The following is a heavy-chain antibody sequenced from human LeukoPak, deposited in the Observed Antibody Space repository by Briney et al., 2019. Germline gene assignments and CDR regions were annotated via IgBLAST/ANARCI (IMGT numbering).Heavy chain of an antibody. CDR3: ARDPSIAAASEAFDI. J-gene: IGHJ3*02. CDR2: INPSGGST. D-gene: IGHD6-13*01. Sequence: ASVKVSCKASGYTFTSYYMHWVRQAPGQGLEWMGIINPSGGSTSYAQKFQGRVTMTRDMSTSTVYMELSSLRSEDTAVYYCARDPSIAAASEAFDIWGQGTMVTVSS. V-gene: IGHV1-46*01. CDR1: GYTFTSYY.